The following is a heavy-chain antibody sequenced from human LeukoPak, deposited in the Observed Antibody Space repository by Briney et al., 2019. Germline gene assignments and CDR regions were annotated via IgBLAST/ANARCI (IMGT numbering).Heavy chain of an antibody. D-gene: IGHD3-22*01. CDR2: IANDGTNH. CDR3: ASGVTMWLGNAFDM. CDR1: RFTFRSYP. Sequence: GRSLRLSCEASRFTFRSYPMHWVRQAPGRGLEWVAVIANDGTNHYDAEFVKGRFIISRDNSKNTMYLQMNSLRAEDTAVYYCASGVTMWLGNAFDMWGQGTMVTVS. V-gene: IGHV3-30-3*01. J-gene: IGHJ3*02.